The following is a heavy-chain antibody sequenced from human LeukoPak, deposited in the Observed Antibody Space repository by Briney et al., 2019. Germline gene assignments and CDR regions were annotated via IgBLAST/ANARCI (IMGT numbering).Heavy chain of an antibody. Sequence: SETLSLTCTVSGGSISSYYWSWIRQPPGKGLEWIGYIYYSGSTNYNPSLKSRVTISVDTSKNQFSLKLSSVTAADTAVYYCARSSHISSSSSPLDYWGQGTLVTVSS. CDR2: IYYSGST. V-gene: IGHV4-59*08. CDR3: ARSSHISSSSSPLDY. D-gene: IGHD6-6*01. CDR1: GGSISSYY. J-gene: IGHJ4*02.